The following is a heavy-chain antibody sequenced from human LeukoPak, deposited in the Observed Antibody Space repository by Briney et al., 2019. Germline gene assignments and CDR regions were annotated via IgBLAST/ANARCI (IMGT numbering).Heavy chain of an antibody. CDR3: TRGPRYYYYGMDV. D-gene: IGHD3-10*01. CDR1: GFPLSAYD. CDR2: IGIAGDT. Sequence: GGSLRLSCAASGFPLSAYDMHWVRQVAGKGLEWVSTIGIAGDTHYPGSVKGRFTISRENAKNSLYLQIYSLRVGDTAVYYCTRGPRYYYYGMDVWGQGTTVTVSS. J-gene: IGHJ6*02. V-gene: IGHV3-13*01.